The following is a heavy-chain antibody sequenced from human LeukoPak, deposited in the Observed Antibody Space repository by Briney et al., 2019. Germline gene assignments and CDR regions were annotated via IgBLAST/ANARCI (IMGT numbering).Heavy chain of an antibody. J-gene: IGHJ4*02. V-gene: IGHV4-39*07. CDR3: ARYDYGDYADY. D-gene: IGHD4-17*01. CDR1: GGSISSSSYY. Sequence: SETLSFTCTVSGGSISSSSYYWGWIRQPPGKGLEWIGSIYYSGSTYYNPSLKSRVTISVDTSKNQFSLKLSSVTAADTAVYYCARYDYGDYADYWGQGTLVTVSS. CDR2: IYYSGST.